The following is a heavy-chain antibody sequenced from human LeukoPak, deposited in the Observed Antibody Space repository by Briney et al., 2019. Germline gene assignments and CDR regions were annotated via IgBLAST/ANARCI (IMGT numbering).Heavy chain of an antibody. V-gene: IGHV3-43*02. J-gene: IGHJ4*02. CDR2: ISGDGGST. CDR1: GFTFDDYA. D-gene: IGHD4-17*01. Sequence: GGALRLSCAASGFTFDDYAMHWVRQAPGKGLEWVSLISGDGGSTYYADSVKGRFTISRDNSKNSLYLQMNSLRTEDTALYYCAKAGVVTTVTGRLDYWGQGTLVTVSS. CDR3: AKAGVVTTVTGRLDY.